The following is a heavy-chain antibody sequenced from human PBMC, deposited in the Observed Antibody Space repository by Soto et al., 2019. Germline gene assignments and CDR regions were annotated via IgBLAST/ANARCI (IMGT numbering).Heavy chain of an antibody. CDR3: ARGRRSPTVYYGLDV. V-gene: IGHV4-59*02. CDR2: VYYDGST. Sequence: QVQLQESGPGLVKPSETLSLTCSVSGDSVSSYYWSWIRQPPGKGLEWIGYVYYDGSTNYNPSRETRVTISIDTSKNQVSLKLNCVTAADTAVYHCARGRRSPTVYYGLDVWGQGTTVAVSS. J-gene: IGHJ6*02. D-gene: IGHD1-26*01. CDR1: GDSVSSYY.